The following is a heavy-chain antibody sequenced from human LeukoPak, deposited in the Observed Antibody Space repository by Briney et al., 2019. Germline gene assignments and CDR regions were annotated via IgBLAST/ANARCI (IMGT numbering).Heavy chain of an antibody. V-gene: IGHV4-34*01. D-gene: IGHD6-6*01. J-gene: IGHJ4*02. CDR1: GFTVSSKY. CDR3: ARVRSLRLVDY. Sequence: GSLRLSCAASGFTVSSKYMSWVRQAPGKGLEWIGEINHSGSTNYNPSLKSRVTISVDTSKNQFSLKLSSVTAADTAVYYCARVRSLRLVDYWGQGTLVTVSS. CDR2: INHSGST.